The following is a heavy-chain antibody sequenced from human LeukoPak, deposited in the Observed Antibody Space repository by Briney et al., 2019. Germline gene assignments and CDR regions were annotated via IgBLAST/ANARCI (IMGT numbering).Heavy chain of an antibody. CDR3: ARHGTYYYGSGSYYKGPSAPPPFDY. Sequence: PSETLSLTCAVYGGSFSGYYWSWIRQPPGKGLEWIGEINHSGSTNYNPSLKSRVTISVDTSKNQFSLKLSSVTAADTAVYYCARHGTYYYGSGSYYKGPSAPPPFDYWGQGTMVTVSS. D-gene: IGHD3-10*01. CDR2: INHSGST. V-gene: IGHV4-34*01. CDR1: GGSFSGYY. J-gene: IGHJ3*01.